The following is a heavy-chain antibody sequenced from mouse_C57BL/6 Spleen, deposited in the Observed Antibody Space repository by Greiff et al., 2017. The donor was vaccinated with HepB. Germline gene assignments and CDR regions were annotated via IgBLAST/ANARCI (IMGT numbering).Heavy chain of an antibody. Sequence: QVQLKQPGAELVMPGASVKLSCKASGYTFTSYWMHWVKQRPGQGLEWIGEIDPSDSYTNYNQKFKGKSTLTVDKSSSTAYMQLSSLTSEDSAVYYCASITTVVAQWYFDVWGTGTTVTVSS. CDR3: ASITTVVAQWYFDV. CDR2: IDPSDSYT. V-gene: IGHV1-69*01. D-gene: IGHD1-1*01. CDR1: GYTFTSYW. J-gene: IGHJ1*03.